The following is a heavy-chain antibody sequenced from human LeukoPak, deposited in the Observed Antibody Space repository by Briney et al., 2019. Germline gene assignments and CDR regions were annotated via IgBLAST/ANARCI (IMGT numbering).Heavy chain of an antibody. Sequence: GGSLRLSCAASGFTFSSYAMHWVRQAPGKGLEWVAVISYDGSNKYYADSVKGRFTISRDNSKNTLYLQMNSLRAEDTAVYYCARVYYYDSSAPDYWGQGTLVTVSS. D-gene: IGHD3-22*01. CDR1: GFTFSSYA. V-gene: IGHV3-30-3*01. CDR3: ARVYYYDSSAPDY. J-gene: IGHJ4*02. CDR2: ISYDGSNK.